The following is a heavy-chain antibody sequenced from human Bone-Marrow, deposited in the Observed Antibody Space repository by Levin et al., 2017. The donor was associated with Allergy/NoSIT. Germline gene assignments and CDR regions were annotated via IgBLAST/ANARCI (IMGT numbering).Heavy chain of an antibody. V-gene: IGHV3-23*01. CDR2: ISGSGGST. CDR1: GFTFSSYA. D-gene: IGHD3-10*01. Sequence: ETLSLTCAASGFTFSSYAMSWVRQAPGKGLEWVSAISGSGGSTYYADSVKGRFTISRDNSKNTLYLQMNSLRAEDTAVYYCAKDGIYYGSGDPHDYWGQGTLVTVSS. CDR3: AKDGIYYGSGDPHDY. J-gene: IGHJ4*02.